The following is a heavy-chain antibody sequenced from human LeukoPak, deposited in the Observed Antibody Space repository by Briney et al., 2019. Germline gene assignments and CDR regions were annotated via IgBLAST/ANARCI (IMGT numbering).Heavy chain of an antibody. V-gene: IGHV7-4-1*02. CDR3: ARVPFVVVGATGNWFDP. Sequence: ASVKVSCKASGYTFTSYYMHWVRQAPGQGLEWMGWINTNTGNPTYAQGFTGRFVFSLDTLVSTAYLQITRLKPEDTAVYYCARVPFVVVGATGNWFDPWGQGTLVTVSS. CDR2: INTNTGNP. CDR1: GYTFTSYY. D-gene: IGHD1-26*01. J-gene: IGHJ5*02.